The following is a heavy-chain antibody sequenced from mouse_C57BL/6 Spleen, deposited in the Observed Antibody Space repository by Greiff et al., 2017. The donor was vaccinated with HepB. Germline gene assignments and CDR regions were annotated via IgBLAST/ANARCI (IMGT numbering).Heavy chain of an antibody. Sequence: QVQLKQSGPELVKPGASVKISCKASGYAFSSSWMNWVKQRPGKGLEWIGRIYPGDGDTNYNGKFKGKATLTADKSSSTAYMQLSSLTSEDSAVYFCARRWDVLDYWGQGTTLTVSS. D-gene: IGHD4-1*01. CDR3: ARRWDVLDY. CDR1: GYAFSSSW. V-gene: IGHV1-82*01. CDR2: IYPGDGDT. J-gene: IGHJ2*01.